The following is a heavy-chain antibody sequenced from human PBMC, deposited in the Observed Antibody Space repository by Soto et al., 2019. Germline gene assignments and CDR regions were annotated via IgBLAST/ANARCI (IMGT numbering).Heavy chain of an antibody. CDR2: IYYSGST. D-gene: IGHD6-13*01. Sequence: SETLSLTCTVSGGSISSYYWSWIRQPPGKGLEWIGYIYYSGSTNYNPSLKGRVTISVDTSKNQFSLKLSSVTAADTAVYYCARQAAAGTGYFDYWGQGTLVTVSS. J-gene: IGHJ4*02. CDR1: GGSISSYY. V-gene: IGHV4-59*01. CDR3: ARQAAAGTGYFDY.